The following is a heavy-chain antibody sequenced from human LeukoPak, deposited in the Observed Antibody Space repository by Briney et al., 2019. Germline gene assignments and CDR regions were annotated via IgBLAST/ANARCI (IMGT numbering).Heavy chain of an antibody. J-gene: IGHJ4*02. CDR1: GYTFTAYY. Sequence: GASVKVSCKTSGYTFTAYYMHWVRQAPGQGLEWMGWINPNSGDTNYAQKFQVRVTMTWDTSISTAYMELSRLRSDDTAVYYCARGIPTAPTVYWGQGTLVTISS. D-gene: IGHD2-2*01. V-gene: IGHV1-2*02. CDR3: ARGIPTAPTVY. CDR2: INPNSGDT.